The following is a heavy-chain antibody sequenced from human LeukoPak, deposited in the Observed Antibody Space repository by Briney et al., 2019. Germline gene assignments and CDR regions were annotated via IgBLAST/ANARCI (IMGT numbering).Heavy chain of an antibody. Sequence: SVKVSCKASGGTFSSYVISWVRQAPGQGLEWMGGIIPIFGTANYAQKFQGRVTITADESTSTAYMELSSLRSEDTAVYYCARDMPPDILTGRGAFDIWGQGTMVTVSS. J-gene: IGHJ3*02. D-gene: IGHD3-9*01. CDR3: ARDMPPDILTGRGAFDI. CDR2: IIPIFGTA. V-gene: IGHV1-69*01. CDR1: GGTFSSYV.